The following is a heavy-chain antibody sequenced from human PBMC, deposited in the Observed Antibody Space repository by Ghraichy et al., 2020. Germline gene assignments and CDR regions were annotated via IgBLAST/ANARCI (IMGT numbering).Heavy chain of an antibody. CDR3: ARDLGSGWYLDY. J-gene: IGHJ4*02. Sequence: GGSLRLSCAAAGFTFSSYWMSWVRQAPGKGLEWVANIKKDGSEKYYVDSVKGRFTISRDNAKNSLYLQMNSLRAEDTAVYYCARDLGSGWYLDYWGQGTLVTVSS. CDR1: GFTFSSYW. V-gene: IGHV3-7*01. CDR2: IKKDGSEK. D-gene: IGHD6-19*01.